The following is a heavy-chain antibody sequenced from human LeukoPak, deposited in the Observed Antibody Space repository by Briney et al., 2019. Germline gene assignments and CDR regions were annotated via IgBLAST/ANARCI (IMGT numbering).Heavy chain of an antibody. CDR1: GGSFSGYY. V-gene: IGHV4-34*01. J-gene: IGHJ6*03. CDR2: INHSGST. CDR3: ARPGVGQLARKGYYYYMDV. Sequence: SETLSLTCAVYGGSFSGYYWSWIRQPPGKGLEWIGEINHSGSTNYNPSLKSRVTISVDTSKNQFSLKLSSVTAADTAVYYCARPGVGQLARKGYYYYMDVWGKGTTVTVSS. D-gene: IGHD6-6*01.